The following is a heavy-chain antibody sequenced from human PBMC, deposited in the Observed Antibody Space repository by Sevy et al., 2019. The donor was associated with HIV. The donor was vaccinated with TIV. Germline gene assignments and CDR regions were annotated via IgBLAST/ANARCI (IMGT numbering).Heavy chain of an antibody. Sequence: SETLSLTCTVSSCSISSYYWSWIRQPPGKGLEYIGYIHPSGPTNYNPSLKSPVTISVDTSKNQFSLNLSSVTAADPAVYYCTRAPPVRSGDDSLNWFDPWGQGTLVTVSS. J-gene: IGHJ5*02. CDR2: IHPSGPT. CDR3: TRAPPVRSGDDSLNWFDP. V-gene: IGHV4-59*01. D-gene: IGHD5-12*01. CDR1: SCSISSYY.